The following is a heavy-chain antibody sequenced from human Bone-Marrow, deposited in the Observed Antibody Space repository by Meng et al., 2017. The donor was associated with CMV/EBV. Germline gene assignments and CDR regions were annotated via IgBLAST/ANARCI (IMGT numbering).Heavy chain of an antibody. CDR1: GFTFSSYE. Sequence: GGSLRPSCAASGFTFSSYEMNWVRQAPGKGLEWVSYIISSVSTIYYADSVKGRFSISRDNSKNTLYLQMNNVRADDMAIYYCAKTKQPSAGNWFDPWGQGTLVTVSS. J-gene: IGHJ5*02. CDR2: IISSVSTI. V-gene: IGHV3-48*03. D-gene: IGHD2-2*01. CDR3: AKTKQPSAGNWFDP.